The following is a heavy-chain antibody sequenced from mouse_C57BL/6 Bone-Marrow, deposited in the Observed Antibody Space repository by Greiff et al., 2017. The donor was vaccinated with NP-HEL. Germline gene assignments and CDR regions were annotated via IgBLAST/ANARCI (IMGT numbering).Heavy chain of an antibody. CDR1: GYTFTDHT. V-gene: IGHV1-78*01. J-gene: IGHJ2*01. Sequence: VQLQQSDAELVKPGASVKISCKVSGYTFTDHTIHWMKQRPYQFLSFLFYISPRDGSTKYNEKFKGQATLTADKSSSPAYMQLNSLTSEDSAVYFCARGPPYYYGRSLYYFDYWGQGTTLTVSS. CDR3: ARGPPYYYGRSLYYFDY. D-gene: IGHD1-1*01. CDR2: ISPRDGST.